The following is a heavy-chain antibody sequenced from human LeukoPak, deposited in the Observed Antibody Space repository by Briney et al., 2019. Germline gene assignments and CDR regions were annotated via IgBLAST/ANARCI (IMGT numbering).Heavy chain of an antibody. CDR3: AIVADYGSGTSFWDY. D-gene: IGHD3-10*01. Sequence: SQTLSFTGSVSGVSSTRGDYYWSWTRQPPGKGLGWIGISYYSGTAYYNPFLKTRVAISVALSKNQFSQNLRSVTAADTAVYYCAIVADYGSGTSFWDYWGKGPLVPVS. CDR2: SYYSGTA. CDR1: GVSSTRGDYY. J-gene: IGHJ4*02. V-gene: IGHV4-30-4*01.